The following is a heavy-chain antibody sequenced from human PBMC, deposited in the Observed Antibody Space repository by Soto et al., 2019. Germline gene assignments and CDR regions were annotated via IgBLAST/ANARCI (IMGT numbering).Heavy chain of an antibody. CDR2: IYPSDSDA. D-gene: IGHD3-3*01. J-gene: IGHJ4*02. Sequence: PGESLNISCKGSGSNFAGSLIAWLRQMPGIGLELRRIIYPSDSDARYRPSFQGQVTIADDKSISPAYLQWSSLRGSDTAMYYCARGGVSSRTFDYWGQGTPVTVSS. V-gene: IGHV5-51*01. CDR1: GSNFAGSL. CDR3: ARGGVSSRTFDY.